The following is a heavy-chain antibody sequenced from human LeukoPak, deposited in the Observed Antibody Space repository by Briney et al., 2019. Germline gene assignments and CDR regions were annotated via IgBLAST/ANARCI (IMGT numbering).Heavy chain of an antibody. CDR3: ARDLQLRYFDWLLRPYFDY. V-gene: IGHV1-2*02. D-gene: IGHD3-9*01. CDR2: INPNSGGT. J-gene: IGHJ4*02. Sequence: ASVKVSCKASGYTLTGYYMHWVRQAPGQGLEWMGWINPNSGGTNYAQKFQGRVTMTRDTSISTAYMELSRLRSDDTAVYYCARDLQLRYFDWLLRPYFDYWGQGTLVTVSS. CDR1: GYTLTGYY.